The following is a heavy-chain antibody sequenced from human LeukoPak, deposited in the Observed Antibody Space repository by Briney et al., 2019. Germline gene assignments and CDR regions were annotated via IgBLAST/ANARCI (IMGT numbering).Heavy chain of an antibody. CDR2: VKQDGRAT. V-gene: IGHV3-7*05. Sequence: GGSLRLSCAASGFTFSRFWMSWVRQAPGKGLEWVDNVKQDGRATYYGDSVKGRFTISRDNAQNSLYLQMNSLRAEDTAVYYCAKDSYASGSHGDWGQGTLVTVSS. CDR3: AKDSYASGSHGD. CDR1: GFTFSRFW. D-gene: IGHD3-10*01. J-gene: IGHJ4*02.